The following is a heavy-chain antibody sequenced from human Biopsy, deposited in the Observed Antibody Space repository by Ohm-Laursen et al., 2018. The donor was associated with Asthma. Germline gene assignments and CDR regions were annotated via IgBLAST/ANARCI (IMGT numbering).Heavy chain of an antibody. J-gene: IGHJ6*02. Sequence: SSVEVSCKASGGMFGNYAISWVRQAPGLGLEWMGGIMTVFGTTNYAQKFQGRVTITADESTSTAYMEVTSLRSEDTAIYYCARCQVGYSSGWSLLLKKIYYSGMDVWGQGTAVTVSS. CDR2: IMTVFGTT. V-gene: IGHV1-69*01. CDR1: GGMFGNYA. CDR3: ARCQVGYSSGWSLLLKKIYYSGMDV. D-gene: IGHD6-19*01.